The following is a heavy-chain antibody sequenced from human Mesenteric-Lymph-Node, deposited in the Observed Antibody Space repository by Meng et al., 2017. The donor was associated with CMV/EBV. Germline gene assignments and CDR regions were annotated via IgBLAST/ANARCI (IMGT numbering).Heavy chain of an antibody. CDR2: IKQDGSEK. Sequence: GESLKISCAASGFTFSSYWMSWVRQAPGKGLEWVANIKQDGSEKYYVDSVKGRFTISRDNAKNSLYLQMNSLRAEDTAVYYCARYGTIGTRWGGWFDPWGQGTLVTVSS. CDR3: ARYGTIGTRWGGWFDP. CDR1: GFTFSSYW. V-gene: IGHV3-7*01. J-gene: IGHJ5*02. D-gene: IGHD1-1*01.